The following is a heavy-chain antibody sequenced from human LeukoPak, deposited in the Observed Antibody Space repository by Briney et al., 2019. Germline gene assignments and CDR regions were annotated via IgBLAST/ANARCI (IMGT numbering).Heavy chain of an antibody. CDR3: ARDRTTVTTFDY. CDR1: GFTFSTYT. CDR2: ISSSSSYI. V-gene: IGHV3-21*01. J-gene: IGHJ4*02. D-gene: IGHD4-17*01. Sequence: PGGSLTLSCAASGFTFSTYTMNWVRQAPGKGLEWVSSISSSSSYIYYADSVKARFTISRDNAKNSLYLQVNSLRAEDTAVYYCARDRTTVTTFDYWGQQTLVADSS.